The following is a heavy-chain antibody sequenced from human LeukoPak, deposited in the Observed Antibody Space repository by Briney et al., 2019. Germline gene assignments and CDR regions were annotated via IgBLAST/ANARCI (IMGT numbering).Heavy chain of an antibody. CDR3: ARVYSSGWYRSYYYYGMDV. V-gene: IGHV3-7*01. D-gene: IGHD6-19*01. Sequence: PGGSLRLFRAASGFTFSSYWMSWVRQAPGKGLEWVANIKQDGSEKYYVDSVKGRFTISRDNAKNSLYLQMNSLRAEDTAVYYCARVYSSGWYRSYYYYGMDVWGQGTTVTVSS. CDR2: IKQDGSEK. CDR1: GFTFSSYW. J-gene: IGHJ6*02.